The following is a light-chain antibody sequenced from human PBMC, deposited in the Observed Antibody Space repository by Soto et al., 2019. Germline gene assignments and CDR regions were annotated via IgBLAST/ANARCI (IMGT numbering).Light chain of an antibody. V-gene: IGKV1-5*03. CDR3: QQYNSYPYT. CDR1: QSISSW. Sequence: DIQMTQSPSTLSASVGDRVTITCRASQSISSWLAWYQQKPGKAPKLLIYKASSLQSGVPSRFSGSGSGTEFTLSISSLQPDDFATYYCQQYNSYPYTFGQGTKLEIK. CDR2: KAS. J-gene: IGKJ2*01.